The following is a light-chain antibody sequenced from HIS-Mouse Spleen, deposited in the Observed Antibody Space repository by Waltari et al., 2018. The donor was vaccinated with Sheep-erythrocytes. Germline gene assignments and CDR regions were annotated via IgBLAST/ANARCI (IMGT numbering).Light chain of an antibody. CDR3: CSYAGSYNHV. CDR1: SSYVCCYNY. Sequence: QSALTQPRSVSGSPGQSVPISCTGTSSYVCCYNYVSCYQQHPCKAPKLMIYDVSKRPSGVPDRFSGSKSGNTASLTISGLQAEDEADYYCCSYAGSYNHVFATGTKVTVL. CDR2: DVS. J-gene: IGLJ1*01. V-gene: IGLV2-11*01.